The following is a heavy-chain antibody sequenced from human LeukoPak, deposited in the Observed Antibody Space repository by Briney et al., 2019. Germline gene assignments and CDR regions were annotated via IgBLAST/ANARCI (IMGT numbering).Heavy chain of an antibody. CDR1: GFTFNSYS. CDR2: ITSGSSYI. V-gene: IGHV3-21*01. Sequence: VGSLRLSRAASGFTFNSYSMNWVPQAPGKGLEWVASITSGSSYIYYADSVKGRFTISRDNAKSSLFLRMNSLRAEDTAVYYCAREDCGGDCCLFDHWGQGTLVTVSS. J-gene: IGHJ4*02. D-gene: IGHD2-21*02. CDR3: AREDCGGDCCLFDH.